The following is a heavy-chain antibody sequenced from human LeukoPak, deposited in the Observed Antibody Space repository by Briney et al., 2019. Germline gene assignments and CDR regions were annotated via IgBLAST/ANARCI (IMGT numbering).Heavy chain of an antibody. V-gene: IGHV1-2*02. D-gene: IGHD5-12*01. J-gene: IGHJ4*02. CDR2: INPNSGGT. CDR3: ARLYSGYDGYFDY. CDR1: GYTFTGYY. Sequence: ASVKVSCKASGYTFTGYYIHWVRQAPGQGLEWMGWINPNSGGTNYAQKFQGRVTMTRDTSISTAYMELSRLRSDDTAVYYCARLYSGYDGYFDYWGQGTLVTVSS.